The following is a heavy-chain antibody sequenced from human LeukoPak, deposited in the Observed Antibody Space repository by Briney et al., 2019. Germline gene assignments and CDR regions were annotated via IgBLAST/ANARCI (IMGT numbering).Heavy chain of an antibody. CDR2: ISAGGGST. CDR3: ARFVSYNSLDS. CDR1: GLTFSDYS. D-gene: IGHD6-13*01. Sequence: GGSLRLSCAASGLTFSDYSMTWVRQSPGKGLVWVSGISAGGGSTYYADSVEGRFSISRDNSKNTLYLEMNSLRAEDTAVYYCARFVSYNSLDSWGQGTLVTVSS. V-gene: IGHV3-23*01. J-gene: IGHJ4*02.